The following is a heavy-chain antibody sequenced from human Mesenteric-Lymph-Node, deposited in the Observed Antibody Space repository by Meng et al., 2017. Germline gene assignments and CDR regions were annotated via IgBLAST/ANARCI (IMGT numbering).Heavy chain of an antibody. CDR1: GFTFSSFA. V-gene: IGHV3-30*07. Sequence: GESLKISCAASGFTFSSFAMDWVRQAPGKGLEWVAVISYDGSNKYYADSVKGRFTISRDNSKNTLYLQMNSLRAEDTAVYYCARGRVLLWFGELFRYYYYGMDVWGQGTTVTVSS. J-gene: IGHJ6*02. D-gene: IGHD3-10*01. CDR2: ISYDGSNK. CDR3: ARGRVLLWFGELFRYYYYGMDV.